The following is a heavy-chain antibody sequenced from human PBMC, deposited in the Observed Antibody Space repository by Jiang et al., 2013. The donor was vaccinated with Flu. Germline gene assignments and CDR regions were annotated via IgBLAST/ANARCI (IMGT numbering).Heavy chain of an antibody. D-gene: IGHD4-17*01. V-gene: IGHV3-30-3*01. CDR2: ISYDGSNK. J-gene: IGHJ4*02. CDR1: GFTFSSYA. CDR3: ARGDDYGDYPTPKGDY. Sequence: AASGFTFSSYAMHWVRQAPGKGLEWVAVISYDGSNKYYADSVKGRFTISRDNSKNTLYLQMNSLRAEDTAVYYCARGDDYGDYPTPKGDYWGQGTLVTVSS.